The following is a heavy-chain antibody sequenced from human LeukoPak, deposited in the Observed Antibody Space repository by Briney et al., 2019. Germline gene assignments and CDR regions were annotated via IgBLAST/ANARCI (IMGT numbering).Heavy chain of an antibody. J-gene: IGHJ4*02. CDR3: ARDLITMVRGVTPDY. D-gene: IGHD3-10*01. Sequence: ASVKVSCKASGYTFTSYYMHWVRQAPGQGLEWMGWISAYNGNTNYAQKLQGRVTMTTDTSTSTAYMELRSLRSDDTAVYYCARDLITMVRGVTPDYWGQGTLVTVSS. CDR1: GYTFTSYY. V-gene: IGHV1-18*04. CDR2: ISAYNGNT.